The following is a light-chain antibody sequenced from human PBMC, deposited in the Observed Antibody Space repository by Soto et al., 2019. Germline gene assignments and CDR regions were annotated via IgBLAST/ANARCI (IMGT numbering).Light chain of an antibody. V-gene: IGKV3-15*01. Sequence: EIVMTQSPATLSVSPGERATLSCRARQSVSSNLAWYQQKPGQAPRLLIYGASTRATGIPARFSGSGSGTEVTLTISSLHSEDFAVYYCQQYNNWPPWTFGQGTKVEIK. CDR2: GAS. CDR3: QQYNNWPPWT. CDR1: QSVSSN. J-gene: IGKJ1*01.